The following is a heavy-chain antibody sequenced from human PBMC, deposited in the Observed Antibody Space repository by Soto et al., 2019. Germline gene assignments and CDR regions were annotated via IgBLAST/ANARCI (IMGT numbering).Heavy chain of an antibody. CDR1: GGTFGGNA. CDR2: IIPIFGTA. J-gene: IGHJ6*02. D-gene: IGHD6-6*01. Sequence: ASVKVSCKASGGTFGGNAISWVRQAPGQGLEWMGGIIPIFGTANYAQKFQGRVTITADESTSTAYMELSSLRSEDTAVYYCARPGIAALHYYGMDVWGQGTTVTVSS. V-gene: IGHV1-69*13. CDR3: ARPGIAALHYYGMDV.